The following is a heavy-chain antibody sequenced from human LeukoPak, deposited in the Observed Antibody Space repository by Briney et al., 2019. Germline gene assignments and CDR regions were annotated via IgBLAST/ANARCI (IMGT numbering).Heavy chain of an antibody. Sequence: SGPTLVKPTQTLTLTCTSSGFSLSTSGVGVGWIRQPPGKALEWLALIYWDDDKRYSPSLKSRLTITKDTSKNQVVLTMTNMDPVDTATYYCARDSSGYYGFDYWGQGTLVTVSS. CDR2: IYWDDDK. D-gene: IGHD3-22*01. V-gene: IGHV2-5*02. J-gene: IGHJ4*02. CDR3: ARDSSGYYGFDY. CDR1: GFSLSTSGVG.